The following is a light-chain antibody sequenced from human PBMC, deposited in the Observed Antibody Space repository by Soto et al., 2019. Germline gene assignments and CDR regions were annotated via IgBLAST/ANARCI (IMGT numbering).Light chain of an antibody. CDR1: SSDVGDYNY. V-gene: IGLV2-8*01. CDR2: EVT. CDR3: SSYAGNNNLV. Sequence: QSALTQPPSASGSPGQSVTISCTGTSSDVGDYNYVSWYQQHPGKAPKFIIYEVTKRPSGVPDRFSGSKSGNTASLTVSGLQAEDEADYYCSSYAGNNNLVFGGGTKVTVL. J-gene: IGLJ3*02.